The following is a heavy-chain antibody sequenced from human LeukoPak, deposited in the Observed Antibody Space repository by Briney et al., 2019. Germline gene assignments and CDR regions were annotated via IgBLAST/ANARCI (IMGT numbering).Heavy chain of an antibody. CDR1: GYTLTGYY. V-gene: IGHV1-2*02. CDR3: ARDIAVLRAFDI. J-gene: IGHJ3*02. CDR2: INPNSGGT. D-gene: IGHD6-19*01. Sequence: ASVKVSCKGSGYTLTGYYMHWVRPAPGQGLEWVGWINPNSGGTNYAQKFQGRVTMTRDTSISTAYMELSRLRSDDTAVYYCARDIAVLRAFDIWGQGTMVTVSS.